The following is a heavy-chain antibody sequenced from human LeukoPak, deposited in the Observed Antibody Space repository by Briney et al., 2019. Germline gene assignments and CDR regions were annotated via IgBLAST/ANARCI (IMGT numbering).Heavy chain of an antibody. V-gene: IGHV1-2*02. CDR2: INPNSGGT. CDR3: ARGGNCSSTSCYTRWFDP. CDR1: GYTFTGYY. Sequence: ASVKVSCKASGYTFTGYYMHWVRQAPGQGLEWMGWINPNSGGTNFAQKFQGRVTMTRDTSISTAYMELSRLRSDDTAVYYCARGGNCSSTSCYTRWFDPWGQGTLVTVSS. D-gene: IGHD2-2*02. J-gene: IGHJ5*02.